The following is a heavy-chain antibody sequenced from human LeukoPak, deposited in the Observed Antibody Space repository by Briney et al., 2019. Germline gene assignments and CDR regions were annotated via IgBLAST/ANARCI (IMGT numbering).Heavy chain of an antibody. D-gene: IGHD3-10*01. CDR1: GFTFSTYG. CDR2: ISYDGSNE. CDR3: ARALRIGEIDY. J-gene: IGHJ4*02. V-gene: IGHV3-30*03. Sequence: GGSLRLSCAASGFTFSTYGMHWVRQAPGKGLEWVAVISYDGSNEYYADSVKGRFTISRDNAKNTLYLQMNSLRAEDTAVYYCARALRIGEIDYWGQGTLVTVSS.